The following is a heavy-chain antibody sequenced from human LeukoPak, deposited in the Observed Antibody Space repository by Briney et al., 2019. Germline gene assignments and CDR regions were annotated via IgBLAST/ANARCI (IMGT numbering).Heavy chain of an antibody. CDR3: ARDLSFSRGAFDI. V-gene: IGHV4-39*07. Sequence: SETLSLTCTVSGVSISSSSYYWGWIRQPPGKGLEWIGSIYYSGSTYYNPSLKSRVTISVDTSKNQFSLKLSSVTAADTAVYYCARDLSFSRGAFDIWGQGTMVTVSS. CDR1: GVSISSSSYY. CDR2: IYYSGST. J-gene: IGHJ3*02. D-gene: IGHD3-3*02.